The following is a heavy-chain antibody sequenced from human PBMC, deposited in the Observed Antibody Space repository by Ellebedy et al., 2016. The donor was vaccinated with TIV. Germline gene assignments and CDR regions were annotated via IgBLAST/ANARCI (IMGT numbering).Heavy chain of an antibody. CDR2: ISTNGGST. CDR1: GFTFSSYT. D-gene: IGHD4-23*01. CDR3: ARDSRDYGGDPKDWYFDL. V-gene: IGHV3-64*01. J-gene: IGHJ2*01. Sequence: PGGSLRLSCAASGFTFSSYTMHWVRLAPGKGLEFVSAISTNGGSTYYANSVKGRFTISRDNSKNTLYLQMGSLRAEDMAVYYCARDSRDYGGDPKDWYFDLWGRGTLVTVSS.